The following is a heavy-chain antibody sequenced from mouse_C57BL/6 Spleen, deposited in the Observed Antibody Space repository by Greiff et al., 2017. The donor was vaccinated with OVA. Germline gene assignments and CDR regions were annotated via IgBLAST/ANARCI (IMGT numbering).Heavy chain of an antibody. CDR1: GFTFSSYG. J-gene: IGHJ2*01. Sequence: DVMLVESGGDLVKPGGSLKLSCAASGFTFSSYGMSWVRQTPDKRLEWVATISSGGSYTYYPDSVKGRFTISRDNAKNTLYLQMSSLKSEDTAMYYCARLYGSPFDYWGQGTTLTVSS. CDR2: ISSGGSYT. CDR3: ARLYGSPFDY. D-gene: IGHD1-1*01. V-gene: IGHV5-6*02.